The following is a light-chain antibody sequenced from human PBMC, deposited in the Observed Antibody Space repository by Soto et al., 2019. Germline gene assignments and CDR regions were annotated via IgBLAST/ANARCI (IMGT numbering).Light chain of an antibody. V-gene: IGLV2-11*01. CDR3: CSYAVTDVL. Sequence: QSALTQPRSVSGSPGQSVTISCTGTSSDFGGYNYVSWYQQHPGKAPKLMIYDVNKRPSGVPDRFSGSKSGNTASLTISGLQAEDEDDYYCCSYAVTDVLFGGGTKVTVL. CDR1: SSDFGGYNY. J-gene: IGLJ2*01. CDR2: DVN.